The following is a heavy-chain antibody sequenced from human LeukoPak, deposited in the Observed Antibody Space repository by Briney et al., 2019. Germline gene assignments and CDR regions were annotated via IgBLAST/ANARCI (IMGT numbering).Heavy chain of an antibody. D-gene: IGHD4-17*01. Sequence: GGSLRLSCAASGFTFDDYAMHWVRQAPGKGLEWVSGISWNSGSIGYADSAKGRFTISRDNAKNSLYLQMNSLRAEDTALYYCAKDIYPDDYGAQSDYWGQGTLVTVSS. V-gene: IGHV3-9*01. CDR3: AKDIYPDDYGAQSDY. J-gene: IGHJ4*02. CDR1: GFTFDDYA. CDR2: ISWNSGSI.